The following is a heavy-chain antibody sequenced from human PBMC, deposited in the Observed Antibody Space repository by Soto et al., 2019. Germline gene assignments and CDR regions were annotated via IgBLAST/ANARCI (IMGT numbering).Heavy chain of an antibody. CDR2: VSGNNGAS. V-gene: IGHV1-18*04. D-gene: IGHD2-2*01. J-gene: IGHJ5*01. CDR3: VRDQKYFRVNGNWFDS. Sequence: DSVKGSCKASGYTSADFGISWVRQAPGQGLEWMGWVSGNNGASNPAPKVQGRITMTLDTSTGVSYMALRSLRSDDTAIYYCVRDQKYFRVNGNWFDSWGQGTLVTVSS. CDR1: GYTSADFG.